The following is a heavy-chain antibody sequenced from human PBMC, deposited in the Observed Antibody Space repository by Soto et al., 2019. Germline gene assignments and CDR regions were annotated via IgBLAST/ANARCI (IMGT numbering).Heavy chain of an antibody. D-gene: IGHD1-1*01. CDR3: ARRGTDGDYYYYMDV. Sequence: GGSLRLSCAASGFTVSSNYMSWVRQAPGKGLEWVSVIYSGGSTYYADSVKGRFTISRDNSKNTLYLQMNSLRAEDTAVYYCARRGTDGDYYYYMDVWGKGTTVTVSS. V-gene: IGHV3-66*01. J-gene: IGHJ6*03. CDR1: GFTVSSNY. CDR2: IYSGGST.